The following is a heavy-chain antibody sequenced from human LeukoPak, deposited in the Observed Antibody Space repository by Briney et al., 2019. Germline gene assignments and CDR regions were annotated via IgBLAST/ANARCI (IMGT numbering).Heavy chain of an antibody. J-gene: IGHJ4*02. D-gene: IGHD5-24*01. V-gene: IGHV1-2*02. CDR2: ITPSGGT. Sequence: ASVKVSCKASGYTSTSYAIHWVRQAPGQGLEWRGWITPSGGTNYPQKFQDRVAITWDTSITTAYMVLSRLTSDDTAVYYRARDRYGDGFAHLDYWGQGALVTVSS. CDR3: ARDRYGDGFAHLDY. CDR1: GYTSTSYA.